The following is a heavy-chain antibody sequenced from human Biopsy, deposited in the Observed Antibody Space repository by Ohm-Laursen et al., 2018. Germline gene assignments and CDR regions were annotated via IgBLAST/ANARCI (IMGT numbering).Heavy chain of an antibody. CDR2: IYSTGRSS. D-gene: IGHD6-19*01. CDR1: GGSVDDYF. V-gene: IGHV4-4*07. J-gene: IGHJ2*01. CDR3: ARTPGVAVAGRFFDL. Sequence: PSETLSLTCSVSGGSVDDYFWNWIRQPAGKGLEWIGRIYSTGRSSACHPSFQSRVTMSLDTSNKQFSLKLTSVTAADTAVYYCARTPGVAVAGRFFDLWGRGTLVTVSS.